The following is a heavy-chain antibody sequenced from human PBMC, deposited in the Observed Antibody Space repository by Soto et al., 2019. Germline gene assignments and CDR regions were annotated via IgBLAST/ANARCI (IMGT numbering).Heavy chain of an antibody. Sequence: PSCSLSLTCAVCGGCVSTDDGGTWVRQPPGKGLEWVGEIYHSGSTNYNPSLESRVTISLDKSKNQFSLRLSSVTAADTAVYYSATRIGPPLWGQGTLVTVSS. CDR3: ATRIGPPL. V-gene: IGHV4-4*02. CDR2: IYHSGST. CDR1: GGCVSTDDG. J-gene: IGHJ4*02.